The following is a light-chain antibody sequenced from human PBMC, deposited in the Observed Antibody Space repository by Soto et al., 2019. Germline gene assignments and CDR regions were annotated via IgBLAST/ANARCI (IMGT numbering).Light chain of an antibody. J-gene: IGKJ1*01. V-gene: IGKV3-20*01. Sequence: EIVLTQSPGTMSLSLGGRATLSCRASQSVASAYLAWYQHKPGQAPRLLIVGASSRATGIPDRISGSGSGTDFTLTISRLEPEDFAVYYCQQYASSRWTFGQGTKVEAK. CDR1: QSVASAY. CDR2: GAS. CDR3: QQYASSRWT.